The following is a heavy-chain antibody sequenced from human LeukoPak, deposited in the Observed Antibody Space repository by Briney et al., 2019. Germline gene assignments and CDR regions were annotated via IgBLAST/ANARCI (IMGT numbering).Heavy chain of an antibody. D-gene: IGHD6-19*01. CDR1: GGSISSHY. J-gene: IGHJ4*02. Sequence: PSETLSLTCTVSGGSISSHYWSWIRQPPGRGLEWIGYIYYSGSTNYNPSLKSRVTISVDTSKNQFSLKLSSVTAADTAVYYCAGVQAPYSSGWYEDYWGQGTLVTVSS. CDR3: AGVQAPYSSGWYEDY. CDR2: IYYSGST. V-gene: IGHV4-59*11.